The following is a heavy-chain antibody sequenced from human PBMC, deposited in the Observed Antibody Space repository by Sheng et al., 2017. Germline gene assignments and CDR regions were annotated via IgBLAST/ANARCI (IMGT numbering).Heavy chain of an antibody. Sequence: QVQLVESGGGVVQPGRSLRLSCAASGFTFSSYAMHWVRQAPGKGLEWVAVISYDGSNKYYADSVKGRFTISRDNSKNTLYLQMNSLRAEDTAVYYCAREGGVREAAGYYYYGM. V-gene: IGHV3-30*01. J-gene: IGHJ6*01. CDR1: GFTFSSYA. CDR2: ISYDGSNK. CDR3: AREGGVREAAGYYYYGM. D-gene: IGHD6-13*01.